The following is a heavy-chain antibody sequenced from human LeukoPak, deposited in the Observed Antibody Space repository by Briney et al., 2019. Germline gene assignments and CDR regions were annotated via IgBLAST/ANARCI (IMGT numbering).Heavy chain of an antibody. CDR3: ASSTASTGYCSSTSCYLEWGY. CDR2: IYYSGST. V-gene: IGHV4-39*01. D-gene: IGHD2-2*01. J-gene: IGHJ4*02. Sequence: SETLSLTCTVSGGSISSSSYYWGWIRQPSGKGLEWIGSIYYSGSTYYNPSLKSRVTISVDTSKNQFSLKLSSVTAADTAVYYCASSTASTGYCSSTSCYLEWGYWGQGTLVTVSS. CDR1: GGSISSSSYY.